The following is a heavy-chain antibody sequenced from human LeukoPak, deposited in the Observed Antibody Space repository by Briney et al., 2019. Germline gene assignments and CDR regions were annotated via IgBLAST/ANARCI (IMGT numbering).Heavy chain of an antibody. CDR1: GYSFNNHR. J-gene: IGHJ4*02. CDR3: ARTIAFYYDSSSYMDF. D-gene: IGHD3-22*01. V-gene: IGHV5-51*01. Sequence: GESLKISCKGSGYSFNNHRIGWVRQKPGKGLEWMGIFHPGDSETRSSPSFQGQVTMSADQSITTAYLQWNSLKASDTAMYFCARTIAFYYDSSSYMDFWGQGTLVIVSS. CDR2: FHPGDSET.